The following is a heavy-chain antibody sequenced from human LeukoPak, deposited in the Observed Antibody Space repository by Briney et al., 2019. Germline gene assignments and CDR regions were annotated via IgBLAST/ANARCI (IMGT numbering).Heavy chain of an antibody. J-gene: IGHJ4*02. CDR1: GGSISSYY. Sequence: SETLSLTCTVSGGSISSYYWSWIRQPPGKGLEWIGEINHSGSTTYNPSLKSRVTISVDKSKNQFSLKLSSVTSADTAVYYCARARGATVGSLMNFDYWGQGTLVTVSS. D-gene: IGHD4-11*01. CDR3: ARARGATVGSLMNFDY. CDR2: INHSGST. V-gene: IGHV4-34*01.